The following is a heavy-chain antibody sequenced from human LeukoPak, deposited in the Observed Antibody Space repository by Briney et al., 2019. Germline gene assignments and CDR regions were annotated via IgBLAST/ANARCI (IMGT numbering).Heavy chain of an antibody. V-gene: IGHV3-66*01. CDR3: ARDYGDYRFDY. D-gene: IGHD4-17*01. CDR1: GFTVSSNY. J-gene: IGHJ4*02. CDR2: IYSGGST. Sequence: GGSLRLSCAASGFTVSSNYMSWVRQAPGKGLEWVSVIYSGGSTYYADSVKGRFTISRDNSKNTLYLQMNSLRAEGTAVYYCARDYGDYRFDYWGQGTLVTVSS.